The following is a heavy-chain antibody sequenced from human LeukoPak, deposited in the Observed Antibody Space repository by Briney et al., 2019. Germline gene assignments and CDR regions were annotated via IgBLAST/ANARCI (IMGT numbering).Heavy chain of an antibody. V-gene: IGHV4-59*01. CDR1: GGSISSYY. CDR3: ARDSSGYSFDY. Sequence: PSETLSLTCTVSGGSISSYYWSWIRQPPGKGLEWIGYIYYSGSTNYNPSLKSRVTISVDTSKNQFSLKLSSVTAADTAVYYCARDSSGYSFDYWGQGTLVTVSS. D-gene: IGHD3-22*01. CDR2: IYYSGST. J-gene: IGHJ4*02.